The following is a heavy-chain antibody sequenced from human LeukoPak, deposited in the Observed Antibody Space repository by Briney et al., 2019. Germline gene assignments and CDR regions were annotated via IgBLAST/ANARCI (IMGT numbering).Heavy chain of an antibody. CDR3: TRDRGARNDFNY. CDR2: TSNHGNDG. CDR1: GFSFSSYA. D-gene: IGHD1-1*01. V-gene: IGHV3-30*01. J-gene: IGHJ4*02. Sequence: GGSLRLSCTDSGFSFSSYAMHWVRQSPGKGLEWVAVTSNHGNDGFYADSVKGRFTISRDNSKKTLYLQMDSLRLEDTGVYYCTRDRGARNDFNYLGQGTLVTVSS.